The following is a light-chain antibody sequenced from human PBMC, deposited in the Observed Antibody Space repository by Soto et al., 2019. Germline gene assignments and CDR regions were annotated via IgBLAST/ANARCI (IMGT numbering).Light chain of an antibody. V-gene: IGKV3-11*01. Sequence: EIVLTQSPATLSSSPGERATLSCRASQSVSSYLAWYQQKPGQAPRLLIYDASNRDTGIPARFSGSGSGTDFTLTISSLQPEDFATYFCQQANSFPITFGQGTRLEIK. J-gene: IGKJ5*01. CDR3: QQANSFPIT. CDR2: DAS. CDR1: QSVSSY.